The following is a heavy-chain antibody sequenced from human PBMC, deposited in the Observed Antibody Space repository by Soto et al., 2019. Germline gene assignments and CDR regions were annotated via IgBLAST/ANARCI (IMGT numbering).Heavy chain of an antibody. CDR3: ARDPFYDFWSGSNWFGP. D-gene: IGHD3-3*01. CDR2: INAGNGNT. V-gene: IGHV1-3*01. Sequence: ASVKVSCKASGYTFTSYAIHWVRQAPGQRLEWMGWINAGNGNTKYSQKFQGRVTITRDTSASTAYMELSSLRSEDTAIYYCARDPFYDFWSGSNWFGPRGQRTLFTVSS. J-gene: IGHJ5*02. CDR1: GYTFTSYA.